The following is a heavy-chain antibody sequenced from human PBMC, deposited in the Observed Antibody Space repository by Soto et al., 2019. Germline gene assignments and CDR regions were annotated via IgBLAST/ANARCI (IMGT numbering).Heavy chain of an antibody. J-gene: IGHJ5*02. CDR2: IYHNGNT. V-gene: IGHV4-4*02. CDR1: GSSIDSSNW. D-gene: IGHD6-13*01. Sequence: QVQLQESGPGLVKPSGTLSLTCAVSGSSIDSSNWWSWVRHPPGKGLEWIGEIYHNGNTHYNPSLKSRATISVDKSKNQFSLNLNSVTAADTAIYYCARDRVAAVGWFDPWGQGTLVTVSS. CDR3: ARDRVAAVGWFDP.